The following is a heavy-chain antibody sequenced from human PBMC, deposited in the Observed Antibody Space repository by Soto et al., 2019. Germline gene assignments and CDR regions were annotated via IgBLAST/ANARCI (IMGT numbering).Heavy chain of an antibody. CDR3: AREVYYGSGSYYIDY. D-gene: IGHD3-10*01. CDR1: GGSISSYY. J-gene: IGHJ4*02. CDR2: IYYSGST. Sequence: SETLSLTCTVSGGSISSYYWSWIRQPPGKGLEWIGYIYYSGSTNYNPSLKSRVTISVDTSKNQFSLKLSSVTAADTAVYYCAREVYYGSGSYYIDYWGQGTLVTVSS. V-gene: IGHV4-59*01.